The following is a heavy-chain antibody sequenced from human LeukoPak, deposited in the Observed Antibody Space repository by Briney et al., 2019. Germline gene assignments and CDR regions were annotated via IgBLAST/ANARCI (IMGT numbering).Heavy chain of an antibody. V-gene: IGHV3-23*01. Sequence: GGSLRLSCAASGFTFSSFWMIWVRQTPGKGLEWVSAISGSGGSTYYADSVKGRFTISRDNSKNTLYLQMNSLRAEDTAVYYCAKDMDPITMIVSALGAWGQGTLVTVSS. CDR1: GFTFSSFW. J-gene: IGHJ5*02. CDR3: AKDMDPITMIVSALGA. D-gene: IGHD3-22*01. CDR2: ISGSGGST.